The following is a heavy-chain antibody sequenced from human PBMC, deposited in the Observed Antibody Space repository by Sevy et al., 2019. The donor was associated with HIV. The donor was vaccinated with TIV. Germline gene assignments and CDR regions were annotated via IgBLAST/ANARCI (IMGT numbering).Heavy chain of an antibody. Sequence: SGTLSLTCTVSGGSISSYYWSWIRQPPGKGLEWIGYIYYSGSTNYNPSLKSRVTISVDTSKNQFSLKLSSVTAADTAVYYCASFIAAAGTEWFDPWGQGTLVTVSS. CDR2: IYYSGST. D-gene: IGHD6-13*01. J-gene: IGHJ5*02. V-gene: IGHV4-59*01. CDR3: ASFIAAAGTEWFDP. CDR1: GGSISSYY.